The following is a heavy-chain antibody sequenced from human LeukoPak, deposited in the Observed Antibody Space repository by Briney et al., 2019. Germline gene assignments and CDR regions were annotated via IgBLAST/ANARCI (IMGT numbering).Heavy chain of an antibody. D-gene: IGHD6-6*01. CDR3: AKIKGSSSPFDS. Sequence: PGGSLSLSCAASGFTFSSYWMSWVRQAPGKGLEWVANIKQDGSEKHYVDSVKGRFTISRDNAKNSLYLQMNSLRAEDTAVYYCAKIKGSSSPFDSWGQGTLVTVSS. CDR1: GFTFSSYW. V-gene: IGHV3-7*01. J-gene: IGHJ4*02. CDR2: IKQDGSEK.